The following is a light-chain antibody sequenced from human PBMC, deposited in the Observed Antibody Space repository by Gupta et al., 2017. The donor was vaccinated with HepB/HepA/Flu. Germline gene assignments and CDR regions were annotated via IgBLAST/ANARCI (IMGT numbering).Light chain of an antibody. CDR1: SSNIGSNT. V-gene: IGLV1-44*01. J-gene: IGLJ2*01. Sequence: QSVLTQPPSASGTPGQRVTFSCSGSSSNIGSNTVNWYRQLPGTAPKLLIYNNNQRPSGVPDRFSGSKSGTSASLAISGLQSEDEADYCCATWDDSPWSGVFGGGTKLTVL. CDR3: ATWDDSPWSGV. CDR2: NNN.